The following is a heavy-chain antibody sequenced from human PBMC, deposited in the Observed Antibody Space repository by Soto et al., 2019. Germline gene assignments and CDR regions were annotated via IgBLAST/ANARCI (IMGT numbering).Heavy chain of an antibody. V-gene: IGHV3-30*18. CDR2: ISYDGSNK. CDR3: AKDKVPVVVTAPFDS. CDR1: GFTFSSYG. D-gene: IGHD2-21*02. Sequence: QVQLVESGGGVVQPGRSLRLSCAASGFTFSSYGMHWVRQAPGKGLEWVAVISYDGSNKYYADSVKGRLTVSRDKSKNTLDLQVNRLRAAATAVYYCAKDKVPVVVTAPFDSWGQGTLVTVS. J-gene: IGHJ4*02.